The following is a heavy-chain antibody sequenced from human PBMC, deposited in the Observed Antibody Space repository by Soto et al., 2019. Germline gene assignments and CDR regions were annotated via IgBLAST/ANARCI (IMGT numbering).Heavy chain of an antibody. CDR1: GYTFTSYY. V-gene: IGHV1-46*01. CDR2: INPSGGST. CDR3: ARVSAVNWFDP. J-gene: IGHJ5*02. Sequence: ASVKVSCQASGYTFTSYYMHWVRQAPGQGLEWMGIINPSGGSTSYAQKFQGRVTMTRDTSTSTVYMELSSLRSDDTAVYYCARVSAVNWFDPWGQGTLVTVSS.